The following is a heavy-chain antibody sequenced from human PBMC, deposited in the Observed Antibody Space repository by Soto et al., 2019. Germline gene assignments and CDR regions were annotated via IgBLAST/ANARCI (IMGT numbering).Heavy chain of an antibody. CDR1: GGTFSSYT. D-gene: IGHD3-16*02. V-gene: IGHV1-69*08. CDR3: ARERTGELSDDAFDI. Sequence: QVQLVQSGAEVKKPGSSVKVSCKASGGTFSSYTISWVRQAPGQGLEWMGRIIPILGIANYAQKFQGRVTITADKSTSTAYMELSRLRSEDTAVYYCARERTGELSDDAFDIWGQGTMVTVSS. J-gene: IGHJ3*02. CDR2: IIPILGIA.